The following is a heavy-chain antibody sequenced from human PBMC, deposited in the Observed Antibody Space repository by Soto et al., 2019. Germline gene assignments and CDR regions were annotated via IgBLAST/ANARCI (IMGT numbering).Heavy chain of an antibody. Sequence: GGSLRLSCAASGFTFSSYEMNWVRQAPGKGLEWVSYISSSGSTIYYADSVKGRFTISRDNAKNSLYRQMNSLRAEDTAVYYCAGGAFGDGYGMHWGQGTLVTVSS. D-gene: IGHD2-21*01. CDR1: GFTFSSYE. V-gene: IGHV3-48*03. CDR2: ISSSGSTI. CDR3: AGGAFGDGYGMH. J-gene: IGHJ1*01.